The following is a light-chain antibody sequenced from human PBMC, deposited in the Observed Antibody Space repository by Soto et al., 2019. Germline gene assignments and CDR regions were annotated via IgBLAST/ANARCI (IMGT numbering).Light chain of an antibody. V-gene: IGKV3-15*01. Sequence: EIVLTQSPGTLSLSPGERGTLSCRASQTVRNNYLAWYQQKPGQAPRLLMYGASTRATGIPARFSGSGSGTEFTLTISSLQSEDFAVYYCQQYNDWPLTFGGGTKVDIK. CDR3: QQYNDWPLT. J-gene: IGKJ4*01. CDR2: GAS. CDR1: QTVRNN.